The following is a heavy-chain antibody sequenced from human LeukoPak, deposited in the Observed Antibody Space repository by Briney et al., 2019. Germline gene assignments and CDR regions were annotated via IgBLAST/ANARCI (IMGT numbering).Heavy chain of an antibody. V-gene: IGHV3-7*01. Sequence: GGSLRLSCAASGFTFSSYSMNWVRQAPGKGLEWVANIKQDGSEKYYVDSVKGRFTISRDNAKNSLYLRMNSLRAEDTAVYYCARGRWAFDIWGQGTMVTVSS. J-gene: IGHJ3*02. CDR2: IKQDGSEK. D-gene: IGHD4-23*01. CDR3: ARGRWAFDI. CDR1: GFTFSSYS.